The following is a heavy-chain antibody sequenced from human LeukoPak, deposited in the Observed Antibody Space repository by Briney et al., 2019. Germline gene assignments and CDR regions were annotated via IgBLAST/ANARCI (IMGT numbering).Heavy chain of an antibody. D-gene: IGHD4-23*01. CDR1: GFTFSSYW. CDR3: ARRPDYGGTPTFDY. Sequence: PGGSLRLSCAASGFTFSSYWMHWVRQAPGKGLVWVSRINSDGSSTIYADSVKGQFTISRDNSKNTLYLQMNSLRVEDTAVYYCARRPDYGGTPTFDYWGQGTLVTVSS. J-gene: IGHJ4*02. CDR2: INSDGSST. V-gene: IGHV3-74*01.